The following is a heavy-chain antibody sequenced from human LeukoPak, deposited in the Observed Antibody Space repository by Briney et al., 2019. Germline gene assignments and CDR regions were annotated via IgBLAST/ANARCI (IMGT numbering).Heavy chain of an antibody. J-gene: IGHJ4*02. CDR1: GFTFSSYW. D-gene: IGHD6-13*01. V-gene: IGHV3-74*01. CDR3: ATSPPDSSWVH. Sequence: PGGSLRLSCAASGFTFSSYWMHWVRQAPGKGLVWVSRIKSDGSSANYAESVKGRFTISRDNAKKTMHLQMNSLGAEDTAVYYCATSPPDSSWVHWGQGTLVTVSS. CDR2: IKSDGSSA.